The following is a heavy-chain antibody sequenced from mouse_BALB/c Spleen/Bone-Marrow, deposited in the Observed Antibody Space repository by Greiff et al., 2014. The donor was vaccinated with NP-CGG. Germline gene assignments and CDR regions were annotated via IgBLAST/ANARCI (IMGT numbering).Heavy chain of an antibody. D-gene: IGHD1-1*01. V-gene: IGHV7-3*02. J-gene: IGHJ1*01. CDR2: IRNKANGYTT. Sequence: EVQLQQSGGGLVQPGGSLRLSCATSGFIFTDYYMSWVRQPPGKALEWLAFIRNKANGYTTEYSASVKGRFTISRDNSQSILYLQMNTLRAEDSATYYCARDGSSCYWFFDVWGAGTTVTVSS. CDR3: ARDGSSCYWFFDV. CDR1: GFIFTDYY.